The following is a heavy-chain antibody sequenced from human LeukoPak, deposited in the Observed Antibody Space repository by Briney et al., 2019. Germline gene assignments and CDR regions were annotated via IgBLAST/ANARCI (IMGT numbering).Heavy chain of an antibody. CDR2: ISSSSST. V-gene: IGHV3-48*01. J-gene: IGHJ4*02. Sequence: GGSLRLSCAASGFTFSSYSMNWVRQAPGKGLEWVSYISSSSSTYYADSVEGRFTISRDNAKNSLYLQMNSLRDEDAAVYYCVRDLGSEKSEALYWGQGTLVTVSS. CDR1: GFTFSSYS. CDR3: VRDLGSEKSEALY.